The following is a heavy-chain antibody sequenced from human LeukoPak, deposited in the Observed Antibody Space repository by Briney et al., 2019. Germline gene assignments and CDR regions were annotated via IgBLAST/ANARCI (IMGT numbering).Heavy chain of an antibody. Sequence: SETLSLTCAVSGGSISSGGYSWSWIRQPPGKGLEWIGYIYHSGSTYYNPSLKSRVTISVDTSKNQFSLKLSSVTAADTAVYYCARPYCSAGNCYSNFDSWGQGTLVTVSS. D-gene: IGHD2-15*01. CDR1: GGSISSGGYS. CDR2: IYHSGST. CDR3: ARPYCSAGNCYSNFDS. J-gene: IGHJ4*02. V-gene: IGHV4-30-2*01.